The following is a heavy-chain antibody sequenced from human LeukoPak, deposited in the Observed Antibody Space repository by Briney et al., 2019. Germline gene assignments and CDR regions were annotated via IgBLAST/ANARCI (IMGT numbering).Heavy chain of an antibody. J-gene: IGHJ4*02. D-gene: IGHD3-22*01. CDR3: ASLDYHDSSGYYSGVDY. CDR1: GGTFSSYA. Sequence: ASVKVSCKASGGTFSSYAISWVRQAPGQGLEWMGGIIHIFGTANYAQKFQGRVTITTDESTSTAYMELSSLRSEDTAVYYCASLDYHDSSGYYSGVDYWGQGTLVTVSS. CDR2: IIHIFGTA. V-gene: IGHV1-69*05.